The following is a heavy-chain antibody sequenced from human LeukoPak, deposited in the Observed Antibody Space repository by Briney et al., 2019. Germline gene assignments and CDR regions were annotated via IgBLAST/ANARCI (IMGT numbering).Heavy chain of an antibody. Sequence: GGCLTPSCAPYSSTFTSSWTSSARLAPGSGIGCVAYIKEVGSNTYNADCVKGRFTISRDNAKNSLYLQMNSLRAEDTAVYYCARQGYNSSWQDFYCYYDRDVWGKGTTVTVSS. D-gene: IGHD6-13*01. CDR1: SSTFTSSW. CDR2: IKEVGSNT. J-gene: IGHJ6*03. CDR3: ARQGYNSSWQDFYCYYDRDV. V-gene: IGHV3-7*01.